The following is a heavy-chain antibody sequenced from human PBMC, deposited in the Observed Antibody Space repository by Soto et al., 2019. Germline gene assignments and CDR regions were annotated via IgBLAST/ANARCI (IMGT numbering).Heavy chain of an antibody. CDR3: AMCGGYCSDAFDI. Sequence: QVQLQQWGAGLLKPSETLSLTCAVYGGSFSGYYWSWIRQPPGKGLEWLGEINHSGRTNYNPSLKSRVTISVDTSKNQFSLKLSSVTAADTAVYYCAMCGGYCSDAFDIWGQGTMVTVSS. CDR2: INHSGRT. D-gene: IGHD2-21*02. CDR1: GGSFSGYY. J-gene: IGHJ3*02. V-gene: IGHV4-34*01.